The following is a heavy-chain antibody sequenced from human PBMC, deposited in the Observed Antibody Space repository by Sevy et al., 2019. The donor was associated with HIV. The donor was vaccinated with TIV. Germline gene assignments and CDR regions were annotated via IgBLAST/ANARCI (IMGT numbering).Heavy chain of an antibody. Sequence: SETLSLTCTVSGGSISSYYWSWIRQPPGKGLEWIGYIYYSGSTNYNPSLKSRVTISVDTSKNQFSLKLSSVTAADTAVYYCARQGGGFGLRFLEWLSHHSGYYYYMDVWGKGTTVTVSS. CDR2: IYYSGST. V-gene: IGHV4-59*08. J-gene: IGHJ6*03. CDR3: ARQGGGFGLRFLEWLSHHSGYYYYMDV. D-gene: IGHD3-3*01. CDR1: GGSISSYY.